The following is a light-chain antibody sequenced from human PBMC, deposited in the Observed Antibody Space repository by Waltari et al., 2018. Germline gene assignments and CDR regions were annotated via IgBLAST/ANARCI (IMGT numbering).Light chain of an antibody. V-gene: IGLV3-21*04. J-gene: IGLJ1*01. CDR2: YDS. CDR1: NIADKN. CDR3: QVWDTSIDLSV. Sequence: SYVLTQAPSVSVAPGETARITCGGNNIADKNVHWYQQKPGQAPLLVIFYDSDRPSGIPERFSGSNSGNTATLTISRAEAGDEADYYCQVWDTSIDLSVFGTGTKVTVL.